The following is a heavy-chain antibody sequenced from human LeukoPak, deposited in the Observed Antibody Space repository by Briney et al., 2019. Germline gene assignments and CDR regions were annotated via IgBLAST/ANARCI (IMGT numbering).Heavy chain of an antibody. Sequence: GASVKVSCKASGYTFTGYYMQWVRQAPGQGLEWMGWINPNSGGTNYAQKFQGRVTMTRDTSISTAYMELSRLRSDDTAVYYCATSLHSSGYPDHDDAFDIWGQGTMVTVSS. CDR3: ATSLHSSGYPDHDDAFDI. CDR2: INPNSGGT. CDR1: GYTFTGYY. V-gene: IGHV1-2*02. D-gene: IGHD3-22*01. J-gene: IGHJ3*02.